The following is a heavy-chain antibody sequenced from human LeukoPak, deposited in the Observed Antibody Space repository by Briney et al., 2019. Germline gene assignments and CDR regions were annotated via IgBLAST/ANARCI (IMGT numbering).Heavy chain of an antibody. D-gene: IGHD3-22*01. CDR1: GGSISTFY. Sequence: PSETPSLTCTVSGGSISTFYWSWIRQPPGKGLEWVGYIDYTGSTNYNSSLTSRVTISVDTSNNQCSLKLNSVTAADTAVYYCARGPYYSDSVTYSFDYWGQGALVTVSS. CDR2: IDYTGST. V-gene: IGHV4-59*01. J-gene: IGHJ4*02. CDR3: ARGPYYSDSVTYSFDY.